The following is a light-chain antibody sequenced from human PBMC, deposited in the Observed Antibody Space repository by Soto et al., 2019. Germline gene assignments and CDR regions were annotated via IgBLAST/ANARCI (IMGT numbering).Light chain of an antibody. CDR1: SSDVGGYNY. CDR2: EVS. J-gene: IGLJ1*01. Sequence: QSVLTQPPSASGSPGQSVTISCTGTSSDVGGYNYVSWYQQHPGQAPKLMIYEVSKRPSGVPDRFSGSKSGNTASLTVSGLQAEDEADYYCSSYAGSYLYVFGTGTKVTV. V-gene: IGLV2-8*01. CDR3: SSYAGSYLYV.